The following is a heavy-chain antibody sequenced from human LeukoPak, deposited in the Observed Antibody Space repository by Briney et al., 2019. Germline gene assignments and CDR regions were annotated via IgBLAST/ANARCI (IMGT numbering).Heavy chain of an antibody. CDR1: GFTFSDYA. D-gene: IGHD2-15*01. Sequence: PGTSLRLSCAASGFTFSDYAMVWVRRAPGKGLEWVAIISYDGSHKFYAESVQGRFTMSRDNSNSTLYLQLNPLTTDDTAVYYCARGRGGRGWYFDLWGRGTLVTVSS. V-gene: IGHV3-30*04. J-gene: IGHJ2*01. CDR2: ISYDGSHK. CDR3: ARGRGGRGWYFDL.